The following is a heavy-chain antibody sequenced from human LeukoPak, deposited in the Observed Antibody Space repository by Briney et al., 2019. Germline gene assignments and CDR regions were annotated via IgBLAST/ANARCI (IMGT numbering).Heavy chain of an antibody. CDR3: ARAAYYYGSGIEGPYNWFDP. CDR1: GDSVSSNSAA. J-gene: IGHJ5*02. CDR2: TYYRSKRYN. V-gene: IGHV6-1*01. Sequence: SQTLSPSPAISGDSVSSNSAAWNWIRQSPSRGLEWLGRTYYRSKRYNDYAASVKSRITINPDTSKNQFSLQLNSVTPEDTAVYYCARAAYYYGSGIEGPYNWFDPWGQGTLVTVSS. D-gene: IGHD3-10*01.